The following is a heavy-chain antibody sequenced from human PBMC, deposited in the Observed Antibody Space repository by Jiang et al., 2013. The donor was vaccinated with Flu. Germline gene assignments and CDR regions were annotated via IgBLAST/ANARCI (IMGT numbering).Heavy chain of an antibody. V-gene: IGHV3-11*05. Sequence: AASGFTFSDYYMSWIRQAPGKGLEWVSYISSSSSYTNYADSVKGRFTISRDNAKNSLYLQMNSLRAEDTAVYFCARARGSYRLRYWGQGTLVTVSS. J-gene: IGHJ4*02. CDR1: GFTFSDYY. D-gene: IGHD1-26*01. CDR3: ARARGSYRLRY. CDR2: ISSSSSYT.